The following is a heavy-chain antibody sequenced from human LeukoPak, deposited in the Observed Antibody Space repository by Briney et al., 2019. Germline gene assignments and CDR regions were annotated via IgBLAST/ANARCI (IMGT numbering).Heavy chain of an antibody. CDR3: ARLTATRDIDY. CDR2: INHSGST. V-gene: IGHV4-34*01. CDR1: GGSFSGYY. D-gene: IGHD4-17*01. J-gene: IGHJ4*02. Sequence: SETLSLTCAVYGGSFSGYYWSWIRQPPGKGLEWIGEINHSGSTNYNPPLKSRVTISVDTSKNHFSLKLSSVTAADTAVYYCARLTATRDIDYWGQGTLVTVSS.